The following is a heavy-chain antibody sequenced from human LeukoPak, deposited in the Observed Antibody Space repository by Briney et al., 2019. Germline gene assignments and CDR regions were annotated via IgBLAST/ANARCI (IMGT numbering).Heavy chain of an antibody. CDR2: IYYSGST. J-gene: IGHJ4*02. V-gene: IGHV4-30-4*01. D-gene: IGHD5-24*01. CDR3: AMTTKRWLQRKFDY. CDR1: GGSISSGDYY. Sequence: PSETLSLTCTVSGGSISSGDYYWSWIRQPPGKGLEWIGYIYYSGSTYYNPSLKSRVTISVDTSKNQFSLKLSSVTAADTAVYYCAMTTKRWLQRKFDYWGQGTLVTVSS.